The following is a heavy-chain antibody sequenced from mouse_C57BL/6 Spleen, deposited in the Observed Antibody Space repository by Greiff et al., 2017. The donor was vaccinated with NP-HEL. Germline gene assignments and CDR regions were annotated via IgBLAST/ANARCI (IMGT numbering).Heavy chain of an antibody. CDR1: GYTFTSST. J-gene: IGHJ2*01. Sequence: VQLQQSGAELARPGASVKMSCKASGYTFTSSTMHWVKQRPGQGLEWIGYINPSSGYTKYNQKFKDKATLTADKSSSTAYMQLSSLTSEDSAVYYCARSGSSYDYWGQGTTLTVSS. V-gene: IGHV1-4*01. D-gene: IGHD1-1*01. CDR2: INPSSGYT. CDR3: ARSGSSYDY.